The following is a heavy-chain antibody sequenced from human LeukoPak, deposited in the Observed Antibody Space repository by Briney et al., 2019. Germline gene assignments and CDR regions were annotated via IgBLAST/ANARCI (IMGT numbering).Heavy chain of an antibody. CDR1: GYTLSSYE. CDR3: ARGGYERSLAN. D-gene: IGHD5-12*01. V-gene: IGHV3-48*03. J-gene: IGHJ4*02. Sequence: GGSLRLSCAVSGYTLSSYEMNWVRQAPGKGLEWVSHISSSGSSIYYADSVMGRFAISRDNAKNSLYLQMNSLRAEDTAVYYCARGGYERSLANWGQGTLVTVSS. CDR2: ISSSGSSI.